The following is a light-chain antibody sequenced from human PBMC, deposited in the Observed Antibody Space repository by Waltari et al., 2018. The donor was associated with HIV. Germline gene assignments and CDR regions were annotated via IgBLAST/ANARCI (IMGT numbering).Light chain of an antibody. V-gene: IGKV3D-11*01. Sequence: IVLTQSPATLSLSPGERATLSCRASQGVSSYLAWYQQKPGQAPRLLIYDASNRATGIPARFSGSGPGTYFTLTISSLEPEDFAVYYCQQRSNWLTFGGGTKVEIK. J-gene: IGKJ4*01. CDR3: QQRSNWLT. CDR2: DAS. CDR1: QGVSSY.